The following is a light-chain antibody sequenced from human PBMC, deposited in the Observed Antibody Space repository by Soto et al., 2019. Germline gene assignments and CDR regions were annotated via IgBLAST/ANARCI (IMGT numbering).Light chain of an antibody. CDR1: LNIGDS. J-gene: IGKJ1*01. V-gene: IGKV1-39*01. CDR3: LQTYNLPRT. Sequence: DIPMTQSPSSLSASVGDRVTITCRASLNIGDSLSWFQQKAGKPPTQLIYGASALQSGVPVRFSSSASGTYFTLTSRNMQREDFATYYCLQTYNLPRTFGQGTKVEFK. CDR2: GAS.